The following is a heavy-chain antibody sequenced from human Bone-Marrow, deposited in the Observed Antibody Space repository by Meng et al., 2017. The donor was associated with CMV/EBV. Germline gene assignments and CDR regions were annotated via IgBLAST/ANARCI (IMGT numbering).Heavy chain of an antibody. CDR2: INPNSGGT. CDR3: ARVPAQYSSSDSGD. CDR1: GYTFTGYY. Sequence: ASVKVSCKASGYTFTGYYMHWVRQAPGQGLEWMGWINPNSGGTNYAQKFQGRVTMTRDTSISTAYMELSSLRSEDTAVYYCARVPAQYSSSDSGDWGQGTLVTVSS. J-gene: IGHJ4*02. V-gene: IGHV1-2*02. D-gene: IGHD6-13*01.